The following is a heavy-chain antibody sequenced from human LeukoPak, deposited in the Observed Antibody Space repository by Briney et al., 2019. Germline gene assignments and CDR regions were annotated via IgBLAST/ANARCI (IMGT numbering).Heavy chain of an antibody. J-gene: IGHJ6*03. V-gene: IGHV1-2*02. Sequence: ASVKVSCKASGYTSTGYYMHWVRQAPGQGLEWMGWINPKSGGTNYAQKFQGRVTMTRDTSISTAYMELSRLRSDDTAVYYCARGYDILTYYYLDVWGKGTTVTVSS. D-gene: IGHD3-9*01. CDR2: INPKSGGT. CDR1: GYTSTGYY. CDR3: ARGYDILTYYYLDV.